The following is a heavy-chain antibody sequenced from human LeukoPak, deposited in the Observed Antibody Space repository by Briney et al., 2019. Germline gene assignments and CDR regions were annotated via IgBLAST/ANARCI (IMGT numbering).Heavy chain of an antibody. V-gene: IGHV3-23*01. J-gene: IGHJ3*02. CDR2: ISSSGDTT. D-gene: IGHD1-26*01. Sequence: GGSLRLSCAASGFTFSTSAMNWVRQAPGKGLEWVSGISSSGDTTYYRDSVKGRFTISRDNSKNTLYLQMNSLRAEDTAVYYCAKALGRFVNDALDIWGQGTMVTVSS. CDR3: AKALGRFVNDALDI. CDR1: GFTFSTSA.